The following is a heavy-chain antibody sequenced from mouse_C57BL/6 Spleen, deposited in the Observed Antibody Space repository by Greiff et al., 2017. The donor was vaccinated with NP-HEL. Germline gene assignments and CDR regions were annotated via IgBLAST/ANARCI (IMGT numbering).Heavy chain of an antibody. CDR3: ARDDDYGAMDY. D-gene: IGHD2-3*01. CDR2: ISDGGSYT. Sequence: EVKLMESGGGLVKPGGSLKLSCAASGFTFSSYAMSWVRQTSEKRLEWVATISDGGSYTYYPDNVKGRFTISRDNAKNNLYLQMSHLKSEDTAMYYCARDDDYGAMDYWGQGTSVTVSS. V-gene: IGHV5-4*01. CDR1: GFTFSSYA. J-gene: IGHJ4*01.